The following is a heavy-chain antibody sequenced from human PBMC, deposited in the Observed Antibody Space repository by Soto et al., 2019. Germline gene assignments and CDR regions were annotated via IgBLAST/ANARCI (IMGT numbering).Heavy chain of an antibody. CDR1: CDSISNSSFY. CDR3: ARDFFDSSDYTTNWFDP. J-gene: IGHJ5*02. D-gene: IGHD3-22*01. V-gene: IGHV4-39*01. Sequence: SETLSLTCSVSCDSISNSSFYWASIRHPPGKGLEWIGSIYHTGNAYYNPSLKSRVTISVDTSKNQFSLKLTSVTAADAALYYCARDFFDSSDYTTNWFDPWGQGTLVTVS. CDR2: IYHTGNA.